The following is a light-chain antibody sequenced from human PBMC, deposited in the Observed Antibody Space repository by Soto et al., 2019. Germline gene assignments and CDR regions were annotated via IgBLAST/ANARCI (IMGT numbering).Light chain of an antibody. J-gene: IGKJ1*01. CDR3: KQSYSSPRT. CDR1: KSISTY. V-gene: IGKV1-39*01. Sequence: DIQMTQSPSSLSASVGDRVTIICRASKSISTYLNWYQQKPGKAPNLLIYTASSLESGVPSRFSGSGSGTAFTLPIRSLQPEDFAPSFCKQSYSSPRTYGQRTKVDIK. CDR2: TAS.